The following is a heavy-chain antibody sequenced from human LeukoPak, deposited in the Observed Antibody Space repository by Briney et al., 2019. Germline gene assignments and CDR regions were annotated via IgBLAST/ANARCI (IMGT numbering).Heavy chain of an antibody. Sequence: ASVEVSCKASGYTFTNYGISWVRQAPGQGLEWMGWNSAYNGNTNSAQKFHDRVTMTTDTSTRTAYMELRSLTSDDTAVYYCARDKDYYDSPNYGGQGTLVTVSS. CDR2: NSAYNGNT. J-gene: IGHJ4*02. CDR1: GYTFTNYG. CDR3: ARDKDYYDSPNY. V-gene: IGHV1-18*01. D-gene: IGHD3-22*01.